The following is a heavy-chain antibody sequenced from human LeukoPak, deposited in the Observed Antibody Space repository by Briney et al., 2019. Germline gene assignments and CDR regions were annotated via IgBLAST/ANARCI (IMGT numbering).Heavy chain of an antibody. J-gene: IGHJ6*02. CDR1: GYTFTSYG. Sequence: ASVKVSCKASGYTFTSYGISWVRQAPGQGLEWMGWISAYNGNTNYAQKLQGRVTMTTDTSTSTAYMELRGLRSDDTAVYYCARVEWDPRYGMDVWGQGTTVTVSS. CDR3: ARVEWDPRYGMDV. V-gene: IGHV1-18*01. CDR2: ISAYNGNT. D-gene: IGHD3-3*01.